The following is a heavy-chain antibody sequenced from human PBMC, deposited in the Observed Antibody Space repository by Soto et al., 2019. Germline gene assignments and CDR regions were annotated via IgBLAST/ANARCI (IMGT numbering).Heavy chain of an antibody. V-gene: IGHV1-2*02. J-gene: IGHJ6*02. D-gene: IGHD1-26*01. CDR1: GYTFTGYY. CDR3: ARSSGTYPPSRYYYGLDV. CDR2: INPETGGT. Sequence: ASMKVSCTASGYTFTGYYVHCVRESPVQGLEWMGLINPETGGTSYAQKFQGRVTLSRDTSINTAYLELSRLRFDDTAVFYCARSSGTYPPSRYYYGLDVWGQGTTVTVSS.